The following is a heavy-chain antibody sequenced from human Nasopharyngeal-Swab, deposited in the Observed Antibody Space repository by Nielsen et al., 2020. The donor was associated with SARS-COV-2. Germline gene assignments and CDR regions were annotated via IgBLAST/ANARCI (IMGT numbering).Heavy chain of an antibody. J-gene: IGHJ4*02. CDR1: GYTFTSYG. CDR2: ISAYNGNT. Sequence: ASVKVSCKASGYTFTSYGVSWVRQATGQGLEWMGWISAYNGNTNYAQKLQGRLTMTTDTSTSTAYMELRSLRSDDTAVYYCARVGSYYYDSSGYAGSSYYFDYWGQGTLVTVSS. CDR3: ARVGSYYYDSSGYAGSSYYFDY. V-gene: IGHV1-18*01. D-gene: IGHD3-22*01.